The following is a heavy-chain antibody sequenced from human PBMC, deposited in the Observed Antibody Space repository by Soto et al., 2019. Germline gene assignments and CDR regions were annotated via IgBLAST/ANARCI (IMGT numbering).Heavy chain of an antibody. D-gene: IGHD3-22*01. CDR1: GYSFTSYW. J-gene: IGHJ3*02. Sequence: GESLKISCKGSGYSFTSYWIGWVRQMPGKGLEWMGIIYPGDSDTRYSPSFQGQVTISADKSISTAYLQWSSLKASDTAMYYCAKPFKPSYYHDSSDAFDIWGQAPMVTV. V-gene: IGHV5-51*01. CDR3: AKPFKPSYYHDSSDAFDI. CDR2: IYPGDSDT.